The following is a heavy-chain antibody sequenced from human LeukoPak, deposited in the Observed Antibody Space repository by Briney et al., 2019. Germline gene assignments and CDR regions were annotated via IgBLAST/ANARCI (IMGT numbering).Heavy chain of an antibody. V-gene: IGHV3-30*03. CDR1: GFTFSNYA. CDR3: ARADRDGNKRFLD. Sequence: GALRLSCAASGFTFSNYAMHWVRQAPGKGLEWVAVISDDGSNKYYGDSVKGRFTISRDNSKNTVYLQMNSLRDEDTAVYYCARADRDGNKRFLDWGQGTPVTVSS. J-gene: IGHJ4*02. CDR2: ISDDGSNK. D-gene: IGHD5-24*01.